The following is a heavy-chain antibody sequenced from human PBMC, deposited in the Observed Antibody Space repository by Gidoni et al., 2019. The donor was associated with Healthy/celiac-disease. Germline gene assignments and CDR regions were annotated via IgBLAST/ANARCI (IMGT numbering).Heavy chain of an antibody. CDR3: AKGRGSVVPAAAYYYYGMDV. J-gene: IGHJ6*02. CDR1: GFPFSIYG. V-gene: IGHV3-30*18. Sequence: QVQLVESGGGVVQPGRSLRLSCAASGFPFSIYGIQWVRQAPGKGLEWVAVISYAGSNKYYADSVKGRFTISRDNSKNTLYLQMNSLRAEDTAVYYCAKGRGSVVPAAAYYYYGMDVWGQGTTVTVSS. CDR2: ISYAGSNK. D-gene: IGHD2-2*01.